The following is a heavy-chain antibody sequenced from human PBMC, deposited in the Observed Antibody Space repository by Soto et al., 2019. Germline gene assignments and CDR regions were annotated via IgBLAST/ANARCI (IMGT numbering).Heavy chain of an antibody. CDR1: GFTFDDYA. Sequence: VQLVESGGGLVQPGRSLRLSCAASGFTFDDYAMHWVRQAPGKGLEWVSGISWNSGSIGYADSVKGRFTISRDNAKNSLYLQMNSLRAEDTALYYCAKAMTTVIIPDAFDIWGQGTMVTVSS. CDR3: AKAMTTVIIPDAFDI. J-gene: IGHJ3*02. V-gene: IGHV3-9*01. D-gene: IGHD4-17*01. CDR2: ISWNSGSI.